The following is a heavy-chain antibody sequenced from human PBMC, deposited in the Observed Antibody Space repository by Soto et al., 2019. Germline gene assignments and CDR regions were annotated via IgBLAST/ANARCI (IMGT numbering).Heavy chain of an antibody. Sequence: QLQLQESGPGLVKPSETLSLTCTVSGGSISSSSYYWGWIRQPPGKGLEWIGSIYYSGSTYYNPSLKRRVTISVDTLKNQFSLKLISVTDAYTAFYYCERRAMVRGVIIDYWGQGTMVTVSS. CDR2: IYYSGST. CDR3: ERRAMVRGVIIDY. CDR1: GGSISSSSYY. V-gene: IGHV4-39*01. J-gene: IGHJ4*02. D-gene: IGHD3-10*01.